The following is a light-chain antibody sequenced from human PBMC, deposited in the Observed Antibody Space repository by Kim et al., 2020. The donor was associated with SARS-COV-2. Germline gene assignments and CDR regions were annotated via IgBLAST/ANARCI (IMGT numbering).Light chain of an antibody. V-gene: IGLV3-1*01. CDR3: QAWDSSTVV. CDR2: QNS. CDR1: KWGDKY. Sequence: MTPGQTASIACSGDKWGDKYACWYQQKPGQDRVLVNYQNSKRPSGIPERFSGSNSGNTATLTIGGTQAMDEADYYCQAWDSSTVVFGGGTQLTVL. J-gene: IGLJ2*01.